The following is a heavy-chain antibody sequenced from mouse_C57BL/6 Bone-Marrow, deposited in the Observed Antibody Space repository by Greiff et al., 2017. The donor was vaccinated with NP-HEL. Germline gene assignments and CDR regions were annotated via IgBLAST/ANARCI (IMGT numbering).Heavy chain of an antibody. CDR2: INPSNGGT. V-gene: IGHV1-53*01. D-gene: IGHD1-1*01. CDR1: GYTFTSYW. Sequence: VQLQQPGTELVKPGASVKLSCPASGYTFTSYWMHWVKQRPGQGLEWIGNINPSNGGTNYNEKFKSKATLTVDKSSSTAYMQLSSLTSEDSAVYYCAITTVVATDYFDYWGQGTTLTVSS. J-gene: IGHJ2*01. CDR3: AITTVVATDYFDY.